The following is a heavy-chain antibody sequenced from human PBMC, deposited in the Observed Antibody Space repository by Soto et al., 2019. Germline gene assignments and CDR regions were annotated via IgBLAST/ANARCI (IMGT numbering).Heavy chain of an antibody. Sequence: QVQLVQSGAEVKKPGSSVKVSCKASGGTFSSYAISWVRQAPGQGLERMGGIIPIFGTANYAQKFQGRVTITADESTSTDYMELGSLRSEDTAVYYCAKTEGGIAAACNYWGQGTMVTVSS. J-gene: IGHJ4*02. CDR2: IIPIFGTA. CDR3: AKTEGGIAAACNY. V-gene: IGHV1-69*01. CDR1: GGTFSSYA. D-gene: IGHD6-13*01.